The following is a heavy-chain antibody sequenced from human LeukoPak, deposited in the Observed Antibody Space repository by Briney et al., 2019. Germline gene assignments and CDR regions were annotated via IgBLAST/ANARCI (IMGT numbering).Heavy chain of an antibody. V-gene: IGHV3-23*01. CDR1: GFTFSSYG. J-gene: IGHJ4*02. CDR3: AKDGLYCRDGTCQRGYFDY. CDR2: ITGSAGRI. D-gene: IGHD2-15*01. Sequence: GGSLRLSCAASGFTFSSYGMSWVRKAPGKGLELVSAITGSAGRIYYADSVKGRFTISRDNSKNTRYLQMNSLRAEHTAVYSCAKDGLYCRDGTCQRGYFDYWGQGILVTVSS.